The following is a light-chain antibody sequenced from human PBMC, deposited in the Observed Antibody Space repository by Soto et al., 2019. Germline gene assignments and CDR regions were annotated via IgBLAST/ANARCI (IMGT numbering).Light chain of an antibody. J-gene: IGKJ2*01. CDR3: MQAPQSPPYA. CDR1: QSLLQRNGYNY. Sequence: VMTQSPLSLAVTPGESASISCRSSQSLLQRNGYNYVDWYLQKPGQSQQLLIYLGYIRADGGPDRFIGSGSGTDLTLKISRREAEDVGLSFCMQAPQSPPYAFGQGTKVEIK. V-gene: IGKV2-28*01. CDR2: LGY.